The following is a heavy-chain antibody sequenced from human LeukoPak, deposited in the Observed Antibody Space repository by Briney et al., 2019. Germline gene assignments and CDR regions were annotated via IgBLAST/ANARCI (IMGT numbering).Heavy chain of an antibody. CDR2: IIPIFGTA. CDR3: ASGAVKVVTAMTFDY. J-gene: IGHJ4*02. CDR1: GGTFSSYA. D-gene: IGHD2-21*02. Sequence: SVKVSCKASGGTFSSYAISWVRQAPGQGLEWMGGIIPIFGTANYAQKFQGRVTTTADESTSTAYMELSSLRSEDTAVYYCASGAVKVVTAMTFDYWGQGTLVTVSS. V-gene: IGHV1-69*13.